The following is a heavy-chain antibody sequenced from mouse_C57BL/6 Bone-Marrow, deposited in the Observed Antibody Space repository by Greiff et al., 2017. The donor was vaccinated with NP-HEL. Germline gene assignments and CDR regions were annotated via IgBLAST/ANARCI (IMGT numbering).Heavy chain of an antibody. CDR3: ARVLREAY. V-gene: IGHV5-6*01. J-gene: IGHJ3*01. CDR1: GFTFSSYG. CDR2: ISSGGSYT. Sequence: EVHLVESGGDLVKPGGSLKLSCAASGFTFSSYGMSWVRQTPDKRLEWVATISSGGSYTYYPDSVKGRFTISRDNAKNTLYLQMSSLKSEDTAMYYCARVLREAYWGQGTLVTVSA.